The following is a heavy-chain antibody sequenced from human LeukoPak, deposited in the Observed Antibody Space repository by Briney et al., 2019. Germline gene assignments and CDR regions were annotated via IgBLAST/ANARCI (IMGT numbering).Heavy chain of an antibody. CDR2: INHSGST. V-gene: IGHV4-34*01. Sequence: SETLSLTCAVYGGSFSGYYWSWIRQRPGKGLEWIGEINHSGSTNYNPSLKSRVTISVDTSKNQFSLKLSSVTAADTAVYYCARGDGGSPYDYWGQGTLVTVSS. CDR3: ARGDGGSPYDY. CDR1: GGSFSGYY. J-gene: IGHJ4*02. D-gene: IGHD4-23*01.